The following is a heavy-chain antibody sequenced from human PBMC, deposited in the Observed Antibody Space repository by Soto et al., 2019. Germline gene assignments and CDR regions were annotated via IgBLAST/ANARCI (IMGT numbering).Heavy chain of an antibody. CDR3: AKIGTYSGGHFDN. CDR1: GFTFNDYS. Sequence: PGGSLRLSCAASGFTFNDYSMHWVRQAPGKGLEWVSLISWDGGITYYADSVKGRFTISRDNSKNTLYLQMNSLTAEDTAVYYCAKIGTYSGGHFDNWGQGTLVTVSS. D-gene: IGHD1-26*01. V-gene: IGHV3-43*01. J-gene: IGHJ4*02. CDR2: ISWDGGIT.